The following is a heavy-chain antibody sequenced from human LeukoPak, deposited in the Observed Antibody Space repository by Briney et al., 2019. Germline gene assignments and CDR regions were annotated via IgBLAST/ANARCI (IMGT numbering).Heavy chain of an antibody. CDR2: INHGGST. Sequence: SETLSLTCAVYGGSLSAYYWTWIRQPPGKGLEWIGEINHGGSTNYNPSLKSRVTISIDTSKNQFSLKLSSVTAADTAVYYCARVASSSWCTFFDYWGQGILVTVSS. CDR1: GGSLSAYY. D-gene: IGHD6-13*01. CDR3: ARVASSSWCTFFDY. V-gene: IGHV4-34*01. J-gene: IGHJ4*02.